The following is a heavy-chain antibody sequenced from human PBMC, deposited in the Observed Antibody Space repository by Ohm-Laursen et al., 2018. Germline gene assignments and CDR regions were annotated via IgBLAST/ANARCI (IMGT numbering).Heavy chain of an antibody. J-gene: IGHJ4*02. CDR3: ASNWDFDY. D-gene: IGHD3-16*01. V-gene: IGHV3-7*01. Sequence: SLRLSCAASGFTFSSYGMHWVRQAPGKGLEWVANINRDGGDKYYVDSAKGRFAISRDDAKNSVYLQMNSLRAEDTAVYYCASNWDFDYWGQGTLVTVSS. CDR1: GFTFSSYG. CDR2: INRDGGDK.